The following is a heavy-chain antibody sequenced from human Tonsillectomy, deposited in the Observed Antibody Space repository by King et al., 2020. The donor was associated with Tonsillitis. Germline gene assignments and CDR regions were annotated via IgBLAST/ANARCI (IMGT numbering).Heavy chain of an antibody. J-gene: IGHJ4*02. V-gene: IGHV5-51*01. D-gene: IGHD2-2*01. CDR3: ARSLSSTSWYDY. Sequence: VQLVESGAEVKKPGESLKISCKGSGYRFTSHWIAWVRQMPGKGLEWMGIIYPGDSDTRYSPSFQGQVTISADKSITTAYLQWSSLKASDTAMYYCARSLSSTSWYDYWGQGTLVTVSS. CDR2: IYPGDSDT. CDR1: GYRFTSHW.